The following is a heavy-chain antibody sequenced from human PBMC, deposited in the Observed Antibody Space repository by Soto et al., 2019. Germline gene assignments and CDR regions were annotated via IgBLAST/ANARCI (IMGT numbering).Heavy chain of an antibody. Sequence: GASVKVSCKASGGTFSSYAIGWVRQAPGQGLEWMGGIIPIFGTANYAQKFQGRATITADKSTSTAYMELSSLRSEDTAVYYCAREMVVAGTFGGRYYYYGMDVWGQGTTVTVSS. V-gene: IGHV1-69*06. CDR1: GGTFSSYA. J-gene: IGHJ6*02. CDR2: IIPIFGTA. D-gene: IGHD2-15*01. CDR3: AREMVVAGTFGGRYYYYGMDV.